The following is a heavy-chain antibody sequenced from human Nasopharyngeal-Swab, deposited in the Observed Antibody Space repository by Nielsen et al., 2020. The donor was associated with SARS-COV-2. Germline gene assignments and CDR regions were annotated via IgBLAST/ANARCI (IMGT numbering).Heavy chain of an antibody. CDR2: MYYSGST. CDR3: ASSLESYYDSSGYYVGPLDF. CDR1: GGSISGDGHS. V-gene: IGHV4-30-2*01. Sequence: SETLSLTCAVSGGSISGDGHSWNWVRQPPGKGLEWIGYMYYSGSTDYNPSLKSRVTISVDRSKNLFSLKLTSVTAADTAVYYCASSLESYYDSSGYYVGPLDFWGQGTLVTVSS. J-gene: IGHJ4*02. D-gene: IGHD3-22*01.